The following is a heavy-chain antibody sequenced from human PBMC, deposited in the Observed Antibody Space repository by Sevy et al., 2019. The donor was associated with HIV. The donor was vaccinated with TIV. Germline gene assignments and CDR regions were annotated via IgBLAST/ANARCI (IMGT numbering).Heavy chain of an antibody. J-gene: IGHJ6*02. CDR3: ARDLFIAARPWVYYYYYGMDV. CDR2: ISYDGSNK. V-gene: IGHV3-30-3*01. D-gene: IGHD6-6*01. Sequence: GGSLRLSCAASEFTFSSYARHWVRQAPGKGLEWVAVISYDGSNKYYADSVKGRFTISGDNSKNTLCLQMNSLGAEDTAVYYCARDLFIAARPWVYYYYYGMDVWGQGTTVTVSS. CDR1: EFTFSSYA.